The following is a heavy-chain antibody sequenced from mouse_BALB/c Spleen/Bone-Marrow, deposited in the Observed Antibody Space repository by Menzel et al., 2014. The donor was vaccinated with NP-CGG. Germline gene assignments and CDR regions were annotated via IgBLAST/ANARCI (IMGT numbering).Heavy chain of an antibody. CDR1: GFDFSGFW. V-gene: IGHV4-1*02. D-gene: IGHD2-3*01. CDR2: INPDSSTI. J-gene: IGHJ3*01. Sequence: EVKVVESGGGLVQPGGSLKLSCAASGFDFSGFWMGWVRQAPGKGLEWIGEINPDSSTINYTPSLKDRFIISRDNAKNTPYLQMSKVRSEDTALYYCAGLGYYGGFAYWGQGTLVTVSA. CDR3: AGLGYYGGFAY.